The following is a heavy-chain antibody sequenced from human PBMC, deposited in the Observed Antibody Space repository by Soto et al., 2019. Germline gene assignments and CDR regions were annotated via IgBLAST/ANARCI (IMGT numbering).Heavy chain of an antibody. CDR2: IRSKAYGGTT. CDR3: TRDARRALGGFDP. Sequence: GGSLRLSCTASGFTFGDYAMSWVRQAPGKGLEWVGFIRSKAYGGTTEYAASVKGRFTISRDDSKSIAYLQMNSLKTEDTAVYYCTRDARRALGGFDPWGQGTLVTFSS. CDR1: GFTFGDYA. J-gene: IGHJ5*02. V-gene: IGHV3-49*04. D-gene: IGHD3-16*01.